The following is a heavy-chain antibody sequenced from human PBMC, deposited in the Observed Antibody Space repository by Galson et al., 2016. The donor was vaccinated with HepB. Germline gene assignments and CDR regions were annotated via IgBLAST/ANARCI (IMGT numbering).Heavy chain of an antibody. CDR3: ARGTQALPRSTFDI. CDR2: INSDGSST. D-gene: IGHD3-10*01. J-gene: IGHJ3*02. V-gene: IGHV3-74*01. CDR1: GFTFSSYW. Sequence: SLRLSCATSGFTFSSYWMHWVRQAPGKGLVWVSRINSDGSSTTYADSVKGRFTISRDNAKNTLYLQMNSLRAEDTAVYYCARGTQALPRSTFDIWGQGTMATVSS.